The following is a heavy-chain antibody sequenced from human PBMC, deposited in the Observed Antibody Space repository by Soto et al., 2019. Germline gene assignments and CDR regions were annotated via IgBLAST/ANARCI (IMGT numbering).Heavy chain of an antibody. V-gene: IGHV3-30*04. D-gene: IGHD2-2*01. CDR1: GFTVSSYA. CDR3: ARRPLYCSSTNCYLDY. Sequence: GGSLRLSCAASGFTVSSYAMNWVRQAPGKGLEWVALISFDGSNKYYADSVKGRLTISRDNSKNTLYLQMNSLRAEDTAVYYCARRPLYCSSTNCYLDYWGQGTLVTVSS. CDR2: ISFDGSNK. J-gene: IGHJ4*02.